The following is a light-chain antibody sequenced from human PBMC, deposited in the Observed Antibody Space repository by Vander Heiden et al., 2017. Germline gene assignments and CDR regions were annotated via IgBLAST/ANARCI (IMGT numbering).Light chain of an antibody. CDR2: STN. CDR3: VLYMGSGISV. Sequence: QTVVPQEPSFPVSPGGTVTPTCGLSSGSVSTNYYPSWYQQTPGQSPRTLIYSTNTRSSGVPDRFSGSILGNTAALTITGAQADDESDYYCVLYMGSGISVFGGGTKLTVL. CDR1: SGSVSTNYY. J-gene: IGLJ2*01. V-gene: IGLV8-61*01.